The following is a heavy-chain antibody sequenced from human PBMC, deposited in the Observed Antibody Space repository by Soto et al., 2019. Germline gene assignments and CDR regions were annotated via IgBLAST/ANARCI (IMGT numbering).Heavy chain of an antibody. CDR2: IYPGDSDT. D-gene: IGHD6-13*01. Sequence: GESLKISCKVSGYSFTSYWIGWLRQMPGKGLEWMGIIYPGDSDTRYSPSFQGQVTISADKSISTAYLQWSSLKASDTAMYYCARRHGSSGIADAFDIWGQGTMVTVSS. CDR3: ARRHGSSGIADAFDI. J-gene: IGHJ3*02. V-gene: IGHV5-51*01. CDR1: GYSFTSYW.